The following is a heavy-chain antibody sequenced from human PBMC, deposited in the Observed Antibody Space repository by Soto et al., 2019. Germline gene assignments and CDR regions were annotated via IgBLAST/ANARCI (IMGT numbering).Heavy chain of an antibody. CDR2: VYYSGTT. Sequence: SETLSLTCTVSGGSIDSGDYYWSWIRQPPGKGLEWIGYVYYSGTTNYNPFLKSRVTLSLDTSKNQFSLKLSSVTAADTAVYYCAREARVYDFGDWFDPWGQGTLVTVSS. V-gene: IGHV4-61*08. J-gene: IGHJ5*02. CDR3: AREARVYDFGDWFDP. CDR1: GGSIDSGDYY. D-gene: IGHD3-3*01.